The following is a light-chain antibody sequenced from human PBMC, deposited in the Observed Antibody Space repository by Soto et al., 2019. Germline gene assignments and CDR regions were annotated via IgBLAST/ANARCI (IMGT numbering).Light chain of an antibody. CDR1: QSVSSSY. J-gene: IGKJ1*01. V-gene: IGKV3-20*01. CDR2: GAS. CDR3: QQYGSSQT. Sequence: EIVLTQSPGTLSLSPGERATLSCRASQSVSSSYLAWYQQKPGQAPRLLIYGASSRDTGIPDRFSGSGSGTDFTLTISRLEPEDFAVYYCQQYGSSQTFGQGTKVEIK.